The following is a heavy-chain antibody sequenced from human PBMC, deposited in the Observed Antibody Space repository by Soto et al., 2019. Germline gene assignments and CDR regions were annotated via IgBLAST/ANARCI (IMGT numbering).Heavy chain of an antibody. V-gene: IGHV3-23*01. CDR2: ISGSGAGT. D-gene: IGHD6-19*01. Sequence: EIELLESGGGLVQPGGSLRLSCAASGFTFTTYAMGWVRQAPGRGWGWVSSISGSGAGTFYAASVKGRFTIARDNAKKMVYLQMTGLRADDTAVYYCAKEALTVAGNNFDSWGQGTLVTVSS. J-gene: IGHJ4*02. CDR3: AKEALTVAGNNFDS. CDR1: GFTFTTYA.